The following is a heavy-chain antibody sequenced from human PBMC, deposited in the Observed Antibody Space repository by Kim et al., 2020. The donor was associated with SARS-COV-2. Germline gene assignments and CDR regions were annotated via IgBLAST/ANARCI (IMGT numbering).Heavy chain of an antibody. CDR3: ASYSSGWSDEYFQH. V-gene: IGHV4-4*09. CDR2: IYHSGNT. D-gene: IGHD6-19*01. J-gene: IGHJ1*01. Sequence: SETLSLTCTVSGGSISSYYWSWIRQPPGKGLEWIGYIYHSGNTKYNPSLKSRVTISLDTSKKQLSLKLSSVTAADTAVYYCASYSSGWSDEYFQHWGQGTLVTVSS. CDR1: GGSISSYY.